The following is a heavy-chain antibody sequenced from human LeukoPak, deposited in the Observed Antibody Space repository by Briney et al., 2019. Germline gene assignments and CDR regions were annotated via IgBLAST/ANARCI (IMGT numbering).Heavy chain of an antibody. Sequence: GGSLRLSCAASGFTFSNYWMSWVRQTPGKGLEWVANIKRDGSEKCYVDSVKGRFTISRDNAKNSLYLQMNSLRAEDTAVYYCAREGYAGCFDYWGQGTLVTVSS. CDR2: IKRDGSEK. D-gene: IGHD6-19*01. V-gene: IGHV3-7*01. CDR3: AREGYAGCFDY. CDR1: GFTFSNYW. J-gene: IGHJ4*02.